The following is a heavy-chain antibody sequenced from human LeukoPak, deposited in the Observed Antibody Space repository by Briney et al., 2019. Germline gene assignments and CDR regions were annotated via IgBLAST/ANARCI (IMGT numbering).Heavy chain of an antibody. Sequence: GGSLRLSCAASGFTFDDYAMHWVRQAPGKGLEWVSGISWNSGSIGYADSVKGRFTISRDNAMNSLYLQMNSLRAEDTALYYCAKAPSGIAVAGYFDYWGQGTLVTVSS. J-gene: IGHJ4*02. CDR1: GFTFDDYA. CDR2: ISWNSGSI. D-gene: IGHD6-19*01. V-gene: IGHV3-9*01. CDR3: AKAPSGIAVAGYFDY.